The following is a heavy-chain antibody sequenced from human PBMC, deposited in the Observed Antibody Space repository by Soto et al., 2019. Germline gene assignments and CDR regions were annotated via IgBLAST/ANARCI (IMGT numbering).Heavy chain of an antibody. CDR1: GGSISSYY. Sequence: SETLSLTCTVSGGSISSYYGSWIRQPAGKGLEWIGRIYTSGSTNYNPSLKSRVTMSVDTSKNQFSLKLSSVTAADTAVYYCARGYDIVVVPAAGAVYYGMDVWGQGTTVTVSS. D-gene: IGHD2-2*01. V-gene: IGHV4-4*07. CDR2: IYTSGST. CDR3: ARGYDIVVVPAAGAVYYGMDV. J-gene: IGHJ6*02.